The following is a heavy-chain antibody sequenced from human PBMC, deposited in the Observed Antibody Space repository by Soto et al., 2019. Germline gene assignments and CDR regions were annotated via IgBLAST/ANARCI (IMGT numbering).Heavy chain of an antibody. CDR2: ISAYNGNT. Sequence: ASVKVSCKASGYTFTSYGISWVRQAPGQGLEWMGWISAYNGNTNYAQKLQGRVTMTTDTSTSTAYMELRSLRSDDTAVYYCARVYDFSSRYLSPPDDYWGQGTLVTFSS. V-gene: IGHV1-18*01. CDR3: ARVYDFSSRYLSPPDDY. CDR1: GYTFTSYG. D-gene: IGHD3-3*01. J-gene: IGHJ4*02.